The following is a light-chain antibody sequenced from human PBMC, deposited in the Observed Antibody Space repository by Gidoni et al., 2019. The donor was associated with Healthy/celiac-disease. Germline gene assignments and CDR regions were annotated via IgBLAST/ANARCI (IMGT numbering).Light chain of an antibody. V-gene: IGKV1-9*01. CDR3: QQLNSYPL. J-gene: IGKJ4*01. CDR2: SAS. CDR1: QGISSY. Sequence: DIQLTQSPSFLSASVGDRVTITCRASQGISSYLAWYQQKPGKAPKLLIYSASTLQSGVPSRFSGSGSGTEFTLTISSLQPEDFATYYCQQLNSYPLFXGXTKVEIK.